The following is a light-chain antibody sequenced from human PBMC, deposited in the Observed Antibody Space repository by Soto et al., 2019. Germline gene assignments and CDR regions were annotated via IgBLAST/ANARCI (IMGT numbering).Light chain of an antibody. CDR2: EVS. Sequence: QSALTQPPSASGSPGQSVTISCTGTRSDVGGYNYVSWYQQHPGKAPKLMIYEVSKRPSGVPDRFSGSKSGNTASLTVSGLQAEDEADYYCSSYAGSNIFVVFGGGTKLTVL. CDR3: SSYAGSNIFVV. V-gene: IGLV2-8*01. J-gene: IGLJ2*01. CDR1: RSDVGGYNY.